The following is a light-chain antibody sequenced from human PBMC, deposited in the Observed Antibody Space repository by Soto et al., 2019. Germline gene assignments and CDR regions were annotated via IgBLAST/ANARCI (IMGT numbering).Light chain of an antibody. CDR2: RVS. V-gene: IGKV2-30*01. J-gene: IGKJ1*01. CDR3: LQGTHWPWT. Sequence: DVVMTQSPLSLPVTLGQPASISCRSTQGLVYSDGYTYLNWFQQRPGQSPRRLIYRVSNRDSGVPDRFRGSGSGTDFTLKISRVEAEDVGLYYGLQGTHWPWTFGQGTKVEIK. CDR1: QGLVYSDGYTY.